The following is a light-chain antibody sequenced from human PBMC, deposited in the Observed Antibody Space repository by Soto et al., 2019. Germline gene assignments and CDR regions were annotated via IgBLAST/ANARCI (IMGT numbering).Light chain of an antibody. CDR1: QSISNN. V-gene: IGKV3-15*01. Sequence: EIVMTQSPATLSVSPGERATLSCRASQSISNNLAWYQQQPGQTPRLLIYGASTTATGIPARFSGSGTGTEFTLTISSLQSEDFAVYYCQHRSIWPVSFGQGTRLEIK. CDR2: GAS. CDR3: QHRSIWPVS. J-gene: IGKJ5*01.